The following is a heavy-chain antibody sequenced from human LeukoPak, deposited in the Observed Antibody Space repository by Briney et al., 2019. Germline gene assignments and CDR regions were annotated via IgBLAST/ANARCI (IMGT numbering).Heavy chain of an antibody. CDR3: AKAVMDYDISGYYFD. Sequence: GGSLRLSCAASGFTFSSYAMSWVRQAPGKGLEWVSAISGPGGSTYYADSVKGRFTIPRDNSKKTLYLQMNSLRAEDTAVYYCAKAVMDYDISGYYFDWGQGTLDTVSS. CDR1: GFTFSSYA. V-gene: IGHV3-23*01. J-gene: IGHJ4*02. D-gene: IGHD3-22*01. CDR2: ISGPGGST.